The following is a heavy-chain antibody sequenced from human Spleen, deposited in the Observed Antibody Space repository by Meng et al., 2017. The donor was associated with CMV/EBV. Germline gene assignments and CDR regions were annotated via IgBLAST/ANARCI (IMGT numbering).Heavy chain of an antibody. CDR2: IRYDGNNK. CDR1: GFTSSNYG. CDR3: AKGEYNSPSLLDG. V-gene: IGHV3-30*02. Sequence: GGSLRLSCAASGFTSSNYGVHWVRQAPGKGLEWVTFIRYDGNNKYYADSVKGRFTITRDNSKNTLHLHMNSLRPEDTAVYYCAKGEYNSPSLLDGWGQGTLVTVSS. J-gene: IGHJ4*02. D-gene: IGHD6-6*01.